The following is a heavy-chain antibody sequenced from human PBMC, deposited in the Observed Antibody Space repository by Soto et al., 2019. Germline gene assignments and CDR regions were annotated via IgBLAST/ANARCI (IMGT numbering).Heavy chain of an antibody. D-gene: IGHD3-22*01. J-gene: IGHJ1*01. Sequence: SETLSLTCTFSGGSISSYYWSWIRQPPGKGLEWIGYIYYSGGTNYNPSLKSRVTISVDTSKNQFSLKLSSVTAADTAVYYCAREDYDSSGYYFKFKRYFQHWGQGTLVTVSS. CDR3: AREDYDSSGYYFKFKRYFQH. CDR1: GGSISSYY. CDR2: IYYSGGT. V-gene: IGHV4-59*01.